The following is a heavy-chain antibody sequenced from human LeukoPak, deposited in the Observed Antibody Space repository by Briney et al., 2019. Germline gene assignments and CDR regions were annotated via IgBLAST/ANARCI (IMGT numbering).Heavy chain of an antibody. CDR2: IFYSGST. J-gene: IGHJ4*02. CDR3: ASEMATTNGGYFDY. D-gene: IGHD5-24*01. V-gene: IGHV4-39*07. CDR1: GGSISTSNYY. Sequence: PSETLSLTCTVSGGSISTSNYYWGWIRQPPGKGLEWIGNIFYSGSTYYSPSLRSRVTISLDTSRNQFSLKLSSVAAADTAVYYCASEMATTNGGYFDYWGQGTLVTVSS.